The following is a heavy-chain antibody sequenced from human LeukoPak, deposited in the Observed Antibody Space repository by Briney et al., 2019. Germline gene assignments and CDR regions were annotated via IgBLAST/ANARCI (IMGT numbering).Heavy chain of an antibody. Sequence: GRSLRLSCAASGFTFDDYAMHWVRQAPGKGLEWVSGISWNSGSIGYADSVKGRFTISRDNAKNSLYLQMNSLRAEDTALYYCAKDLSTAAGMGYGYWGQGTLVTVSS. V-gene: IGHV3-9*01. D-gene: IGHD6-13*01. CDR2: ISWNSGSI. CDR1: GFTFDDYA. CDR3: AKDLSTAAGMGYGY. J-gene: IGHJ4*02.